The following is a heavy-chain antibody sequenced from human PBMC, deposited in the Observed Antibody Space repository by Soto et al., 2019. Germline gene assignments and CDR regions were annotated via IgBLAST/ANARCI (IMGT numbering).Heavy chain of an antibody. V-gene: IGHV1-8*01. CDR3: ARGVKWGHYSRWFDS. Sequence: QVQLVQSGAEVKKPGASVKVSCKASGYTFTSYDINWVRQATGQGLEYLGWMNPNSGNTGYVQKFQGRVTMTRNTYMSTAYMELSSLRSEDTAVYYWARGVKWGHYSRWFDSWGQGTLVTVSS. CDR2: MNPNSGNT. CDR1: GYTFTSYD. D-gene: IGHD4-17*01. J-gene: IGHJ5*01.